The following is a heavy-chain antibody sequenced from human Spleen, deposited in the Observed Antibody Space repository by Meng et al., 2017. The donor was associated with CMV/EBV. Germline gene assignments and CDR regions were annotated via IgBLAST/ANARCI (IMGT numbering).Heavy chain of an antibody. V-gene: IGHV3-23*03. J-gene: IGHJ6*02. D-gene: IGHD3-3*01. CDR1: GFAFSTYA. CDR2: IYSGGVAT. Sequence: GESLKISCAAPGFAFSTYAMSWVRQAPGKGLEWVSVIYSGGVATYYADSVKGRFTISRDNSNNTLFLQMDSLGAEDTAVYYCAKDSSYDFWSGSPDVWGQGTTVT. CDR3: AKDSSYDFWSGSPDV.